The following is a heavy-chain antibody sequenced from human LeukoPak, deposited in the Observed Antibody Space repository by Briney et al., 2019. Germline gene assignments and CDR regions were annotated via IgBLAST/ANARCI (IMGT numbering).Heavy chain of an antibody. V-gene: IGHV1-18*01. Sequence: VASVKVSCKASGYTFTSYGISWVRQAPGQGLEWMGWISAYNGNTNYAQKLQGRVTMTTDTSTSTAYMELRSLRSDDTAVYYCARVENTYYDFWSGYYGGPGYNWFDPWGQGTLVTVSS. D-gene: IGHD3-3*01. CDR3: ARVENTYYDFWSGYYGGPGYNWFDP. J-gene: IGHJ5*02. CDR1: GYTFTSYG. CDR2: ISAYNGNT.